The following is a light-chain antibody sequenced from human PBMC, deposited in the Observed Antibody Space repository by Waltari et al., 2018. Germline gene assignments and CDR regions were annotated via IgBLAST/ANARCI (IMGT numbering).Light chain of an antibody. V-gene: IGKV5-2*01. CDR1: QAIDDD. J-gene: IGKJ1*01. Sequence: EKTVTQSPAFISATPGDKVTISCKLSQAIDDDINWYQQKPGEAVVFIVQEATTLVPGVSPRFSGSWYGRDFTLTINDVKSEDAAYYFCLQHDNFPWTFGQGTKVEIK. CDR3: LQHDNFPWT. CDR2: EAT.